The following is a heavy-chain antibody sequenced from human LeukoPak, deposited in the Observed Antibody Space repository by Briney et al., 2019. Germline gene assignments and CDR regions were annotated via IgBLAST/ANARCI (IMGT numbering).Heavy chain of an antibody. CDR3: ASLLGELLSAFDI. D-gene: IGHD3-10*01. CDR2: INPSGGST. CDR1: GYTLTSYY. V-gene: IGHV1-46*01. Sequence: ASVKVSCKASGYTLTSYYMHWVRQAPGQGLEWMGIINPSGGSTSYAQKFQGRVTMTRDTSTSTVYMELSSLRAEDTAVYYCASLLGELLSAFDIWGQGTMVTVSS. J-gene: IGHJ3*02.